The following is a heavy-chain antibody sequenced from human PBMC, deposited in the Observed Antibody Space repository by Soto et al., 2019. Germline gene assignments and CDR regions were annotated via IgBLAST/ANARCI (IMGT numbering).Heavy chain of an antibody. CDR3: ASGKYWSTYYPVGGNLDS. CDR2: IIPLFGST. CDR1: GGTFSNYA. J-gene: IGHJ4*02. Sequence: QVQLVQSGPEVKKSGSSVSVSCKAHGGTFSNYAIDWVRQAPGQGLEWVGGIIPLFGSTNSAQQSRGRVTITADESASTVYMELRSLRPEDTAVYYCASGKYWSTYYPVGGNLDSWGQGTLVTVSS. V-gene: IGHV1-69*12. D-gene: IGHD2-2*01.